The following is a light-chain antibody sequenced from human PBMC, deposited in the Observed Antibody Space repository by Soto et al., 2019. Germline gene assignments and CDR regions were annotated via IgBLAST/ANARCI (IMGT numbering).Light chain of an antibody. CDR1: QSVRSN. CDR3: QQYNVWPLT. V-gene: IGKV3-15*01. Sequence: EIVMTQSPATLSVSPGERATLSCRASQSVRSNLAWYQQKPGQTPKLLIYVASTRATGIPARFSGSGSGTEFTLTISIMQSEDVAVYYCQQYNVWPLTFGGGTQVAFK. J-gene: IGKJ4*01. CDR2: VAS.